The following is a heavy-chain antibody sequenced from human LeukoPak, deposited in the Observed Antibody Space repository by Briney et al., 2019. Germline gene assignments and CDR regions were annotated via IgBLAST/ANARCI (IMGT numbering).Heavy chain of an antibody. CDR1: GYSFSSYW. CDR3: ARGSGWPLGGAFDY. V-gene: IGHV5-51*01. Sequence: GESLQISCKGSGYSFSSYWIGWVRQLPGKGLEWMGIIYPGDSDSRYSPSFRGQVTISADKSTSTAYLQWSSLKASDTAMYYCARGSGWPLGGAFDYWGQGTLVTVSS. CDR2: IYPGDSDS. J-gene: IGHJ4*02. D-gene: IGHD6-19*01.